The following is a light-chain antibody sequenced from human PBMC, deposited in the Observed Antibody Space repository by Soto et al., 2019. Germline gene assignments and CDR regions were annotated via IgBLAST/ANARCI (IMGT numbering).Light chain of an antibody. Sequence: QLVLTQSPSASASLGASVKLTCTLSSGHGNYVIAWHQQQPEKGSRYLMKVKSDGSHNKGDEIPDRFSGSSSGAERYLAISSLQSEDEADYYCQTWDTGIVVFGGGTKLTVL. CDR1: SGHGNYV. CDR3: QTWDTGIVV. CDR2: VKSDGSH. V-gene: IGLV4-69*01. J-gene: IGLJ2*01.